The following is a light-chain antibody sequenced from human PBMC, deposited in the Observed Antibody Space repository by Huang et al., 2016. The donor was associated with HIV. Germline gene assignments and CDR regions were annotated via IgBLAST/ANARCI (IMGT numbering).Light chain of an antibody. CDR3: QQYNNWPLT. V-gene: IGKV3-15*01. Sequence: EIVMTQSPATLSLSPGERATLSCRASQRVSSNLAWYQQKPGQAPRRLIYGASTRGTGSPARCSGSGSGTELTLTISSLESEDFAVYYCQQYNNWPLTFGGGTKVEIK. J-gene: IGKJ4*01. CDR1: QRVSSN. CDR2: GAS.